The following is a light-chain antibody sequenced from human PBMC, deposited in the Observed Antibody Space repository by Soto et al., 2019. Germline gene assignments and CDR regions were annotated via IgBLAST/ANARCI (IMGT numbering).Light chain of an antibody. V-gene: IGKV1-39*01. Sequence: DIQMTQSPSSLSASVGDTVTITCRASQSNSLFLNWYQQKPGKAPKLLIYAASSLQSGVPSRFTGNGSGTDFTLTISSLQPEDFATYYCHQTDSIPETFGQGTKVEIK. CDR1: QSNSLF. J-gene: IGKJ1*01. CDR3: HQTDSIPET. CDR2: AAS.